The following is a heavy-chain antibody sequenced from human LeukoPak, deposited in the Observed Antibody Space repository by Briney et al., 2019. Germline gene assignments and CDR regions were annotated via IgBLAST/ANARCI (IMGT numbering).Heavy chain of an antibody. CDR2: IYTSGST. Sequence: KTSETLSLTCTVSGGSISSYYWSWIRQPAGKGLEWIGRIYTSGSTNYNPSLKSRVTMSVDTSKNQFSLKLSSVTAADTAVYFCAREKHDYGDYYFQHWGQGTLVTASS. J-gene: IGHJ1*01. V-gene: IGHV4-4*07. CDR1: GGSISSYY. CDR3: AREKHDYGDYYFQH. D-gene: IGHD4-17*01.